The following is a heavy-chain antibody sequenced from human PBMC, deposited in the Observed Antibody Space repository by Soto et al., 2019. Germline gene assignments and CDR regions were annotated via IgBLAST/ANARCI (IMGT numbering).Heavy chain of an antibody. CDR2: IKADGSEK. Sequence: EVQLVESGGGLVQPGGPLRLSCEAPGFTFSAYWMGWVRQAPGPGLQWVATIKADGSEKYYVDSGTGRFTISRDNDKNSLYLQLNTLRAEDTGVYYCARPRRGSPEDVWGQGTTVTVSS. D-gene: IGHD3-16*01. V-gene: IGHV3-7*05. CDR3: ARPRRGSPEDV. CDR1: GFTFSAYW. J-gene: IGHJ6*02.